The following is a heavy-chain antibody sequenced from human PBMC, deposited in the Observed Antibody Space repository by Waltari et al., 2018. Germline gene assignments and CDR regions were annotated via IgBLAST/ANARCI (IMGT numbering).Heavy chain of an antibody. CDR2: NNPYSGGI. J-gene: IGHJ3*02. CDR3: ARQGARGSGDGFDI. CDR1: GYTFTGHY. V-gene: IGHV1-2*02. Sequence: QVQLVQSGAEVKKPGASVMVSCKASGYTFTGHYLHWVRQAPGQGLEWMGWNNPYSGGIRYAQKFQGRVTMTKATSISTVHMELTRLTSDDTAVYYCARQGARGSGDGFDIWGQGTMVTVSS. D-gene: IGHD1-26*01.